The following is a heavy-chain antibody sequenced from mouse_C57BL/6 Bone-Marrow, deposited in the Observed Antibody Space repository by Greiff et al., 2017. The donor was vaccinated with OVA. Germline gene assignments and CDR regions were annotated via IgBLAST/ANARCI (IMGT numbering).Heavy chain of an antibody. CDR3: ARNVRYYYGSSVAY. CDR2: IWSGGST. D-gene: IGHD1-1*01. Sequence: VQLKESGPGLVQPSQSLSITCTVSGFSLTSYGVHWVRQSPGKGLEWLGVIWSGGSTDYNAAFISRLSISKDNSKSQVFFKMNSLQADDTAIYYCARNVRYYYGSSVAYWGQGTLVTVSA. J-gene: IGHJ3*01. V-gene: IGHV2-2*01. CDR1: GFSLTSYG.